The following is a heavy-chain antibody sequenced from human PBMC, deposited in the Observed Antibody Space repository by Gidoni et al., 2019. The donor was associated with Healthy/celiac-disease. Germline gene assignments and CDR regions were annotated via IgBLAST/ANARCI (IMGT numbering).Heavy chain of an antibody. J-gene: IGHJ4*02. CDR3: ARGHNWKGFDY. Sequence: QVQLHESGPGLVKPSQTLSLTCTVSGGSISSGSYYWSWIRQPAGKGLEWIGRIYTSGSTNYNPSLKSRVTISVDTSKNQFSLKLSSVTAADTAVYYCARGHNWKGFDYWGQGTLVTVSS. CDR2: IYTSGST. CDR1: GGSISSGSYY. D-gene: IGHD1-20*01. V-gene: IGHV4-61*02.